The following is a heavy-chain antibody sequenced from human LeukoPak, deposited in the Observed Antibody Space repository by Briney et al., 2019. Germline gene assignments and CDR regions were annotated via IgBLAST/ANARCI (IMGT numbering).Heavy chain of an antibody. V-gene: IGHV4-4*09. J-gene: IGHJ4*02. Sequence: SETLSLTCTVSGGSISSYYWSWIRQPPGKGLEWIGYIYTSGSTNYNPSLKSRVTISVDTSKNQFSLKLSSVTAADTAVYYCARALAVGTFDYWGQGTLVTVSS. CDR2: IYTSGST. CDR1: GGSISSYY. CDR3: ARALAVGTFDY. D-gene: IGHD6-19*01.